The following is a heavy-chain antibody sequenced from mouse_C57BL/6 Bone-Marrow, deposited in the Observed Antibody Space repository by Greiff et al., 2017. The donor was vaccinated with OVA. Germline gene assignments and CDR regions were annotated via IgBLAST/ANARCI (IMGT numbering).Heavy chain of an antibody. V-gene: IGHV1-62-2*01. CDR3: ARPTEGYYAMDY. J-gene: IGHJ4*01. Sequence: QVQLQQSGAELVKPGASVKLSCKASGYTFTEYTIHWVKQRSGQGLEWIGWFYPGSGSTNYNEKFKSKATLTVDKSSSTAYMQLSSLTSEDSAVYYCARPTEGYYAMDYWGQGTSVTVSS. CDR1: GYTFTEYT. CDR2: FYPGSGST.